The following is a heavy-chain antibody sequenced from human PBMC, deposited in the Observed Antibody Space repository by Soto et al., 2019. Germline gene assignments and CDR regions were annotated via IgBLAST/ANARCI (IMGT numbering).Heavy chain of an antibody. CDR3: ARDRGYSYGYYFDY. CDR1: GYTFTSYY. J-gene: IGHJ4*02. CDR2: INPSGGST. V-gene: IGHV1-46*01. Sequence: GASVKVSCKAPGYTFTSYYMHLLRHSPGQWLEWMVIINPSGGSTSYAQKFQGRVTMTRDTSTSTVYMELSSLRSEDTAVYYCARDRGYSYGYYFDYWGQGTLVTVSS. D-gene: IGHD5-18*01.